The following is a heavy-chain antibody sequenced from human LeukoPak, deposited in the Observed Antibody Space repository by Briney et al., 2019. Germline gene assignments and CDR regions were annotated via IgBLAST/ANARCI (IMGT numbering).Heavy chain of an antibody. Sequence: SETLSLACAVAGYSLSSGYYWCCIRQPPGKGLECIWIINNSGSTYYKPSLKSRVTISVDTSKNQFSMKLSSVTAADTAVYYCARALEAGPYNLFDPWGQGTLVTVSS. CDR2: INNSGST. J-gene: IGHJ5*02. CDR1: GYSLSSGYY. CDR3: ARALEAGPYNLFDP. D-gene: IGHD6-19*01. V-gene: IGHV4-38-2*01.